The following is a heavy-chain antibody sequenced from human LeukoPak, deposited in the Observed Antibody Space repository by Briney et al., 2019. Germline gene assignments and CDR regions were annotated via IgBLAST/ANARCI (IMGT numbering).Heavy chain of an antibody. CDR2: IRNKANSYTT. CDR3: ARTTMVIHYYFDS. J-gene: IGHJ4*02. V-gene: IGHV3-72*01. Sequence: GGSLRLSCAASGFTFSDHYMDWVRQAPGRGLEWVGRIRNKANSYTTEYAASVKGRFTISRDDSRNSLSLQMKSLKTEDTAVYYCARTTMVIHYYFDSWGQGTLDTVSS. CDR1: GFTFSDHY. D-gene: IGHD4-23*01.